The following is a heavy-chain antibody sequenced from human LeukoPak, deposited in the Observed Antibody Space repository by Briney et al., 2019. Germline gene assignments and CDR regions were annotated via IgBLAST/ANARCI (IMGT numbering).Heavy chain of an antibody. CDR3: ARDRYSSSRRAFDI. D-gene: IGHD6-13*01. CDR2: IIPILGIA. Sequence: SVKVSCKASGGTFSSYAISWVRQAPGQGLEWMGRIIPILGIANYAQKFQGRVTITADKSTSTAYMELSSLRSEDTAVYYCARDRYSSSRRAFDIWGQRTMVTVSS. V-gene: IGHV1-69*04. CDR1: GGTFSSYA. J-gene: IGHJ3*02.